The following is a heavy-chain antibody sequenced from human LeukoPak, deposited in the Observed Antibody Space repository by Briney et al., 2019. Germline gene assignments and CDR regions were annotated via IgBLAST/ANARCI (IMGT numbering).Heavy chain of an antibody. D-gene: IGHD1-26*01. CDR3: ARPGKVGAHDY. CDR2: IKQDGSEK. V-gene: IGHV3-7*05. CDR1: GFTFSSYW. J-gene: IGHJ4*02. Sequence: PGGSLRLSCAASGFTFSSYWMSWVRQAPGKGLGWVANIKQDGSEKYYVDSVKGRFTISRGNAKNSLYLQMYSVRAVDTAVYYCARPGKVGAHDYWGQGTLVTVSS.